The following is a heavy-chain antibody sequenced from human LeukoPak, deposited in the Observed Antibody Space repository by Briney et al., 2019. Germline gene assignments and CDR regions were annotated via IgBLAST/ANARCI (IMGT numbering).Heavy chain of an antibody. D-gene: IGHD3-22*01. V-gene: IGHV3-30*04. Sequence: QPGGSLRLSCAASGFTFSSYAMHWVRQAPGKGLEWVAVISYDGSNKYYADSVKGRFTISRDNSKNTLYLQMNSLRAEDTAVYYCARLYDSSGYYTSLFDYWGQGTLVTVSS. CDR3: ARLYDSSGYYTSLFDY. J-gene: IGHJ4*02. CDR1: GFTFSSYA. CDR2: ISYDGSNK.